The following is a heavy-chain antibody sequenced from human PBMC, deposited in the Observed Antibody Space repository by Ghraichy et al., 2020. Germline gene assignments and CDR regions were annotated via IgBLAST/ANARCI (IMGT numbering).Heavy chain of an antibody. D-gene: IGHD6-19*01. Sequence: GGSLRLSCAASGFTFSSYSMNWVRQAPGKGLEWISYISSSSSNIYYADSVKGRFTISRDNARDSLFLQVNSLRDEDTAVYYCARVRSEDSSDQIFDYWGQGTLVTVSS. J-gene: IGHJ4*02. CDR2: ISSSSSNI. CDR1: GFTFSSYS. V-gene: IGHV3-48*02. CDR3: ARVRSEDSSDQIFDY.